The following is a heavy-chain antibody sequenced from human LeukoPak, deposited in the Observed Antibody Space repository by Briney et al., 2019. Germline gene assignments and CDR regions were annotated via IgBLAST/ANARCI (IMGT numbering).Heavy chain of an antibody. CDR2: ISSSSTI. J-gene: IGHJ4*02. CDR1: GFTFSSYS. CDR3: ARALLWFGESNYFDY. V-gene: IGHV3-48*04. D-gene: IGHD3-10*01. Sequence: GGSLRLSCAASGFTFSSYSMNWVRQAPGKGLEWVSYISSSSTIYYADSVKGRFTISRDNAKNSLYLQMNSLRAEDTAVYYCARALLWFGESNYFDYWGQGTLVTVSS.